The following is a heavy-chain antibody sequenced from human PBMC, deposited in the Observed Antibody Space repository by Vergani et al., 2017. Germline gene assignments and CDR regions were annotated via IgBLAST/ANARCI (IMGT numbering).Heavy chain of an antibody. V-gene: IGHV2-5*02. D-gene: IGHD3-3*01. CDR1: GFSLSTSGVG. J-gene: IGHJ4*02. CDR3: ARASTSAPGVDYDFWSGYYWYVDY. Sequence: QITLKESGPTLVKPTQTLTLTCTFSGFSLSTSGVGVGWIRQPPGKALEWLALIYWDDDKRYSPSLKSRLTITKDTSKNQVVLTMTNMDPVDTATYYCARASTSAPGVDYDFWSGYYWYVDYWGQGTLVTVSS. CDR2: IYWDDDK.